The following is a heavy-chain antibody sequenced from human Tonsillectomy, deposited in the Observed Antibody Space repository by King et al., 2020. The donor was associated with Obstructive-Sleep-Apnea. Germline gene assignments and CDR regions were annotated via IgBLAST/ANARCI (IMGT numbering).Heavy chain of an antibody. CDR2: IYHSGST. D-gene: IGHD2-8*01. CDR1: GYSISSGYY. J-gene: IGHJ5*02. CDR3: ARDKMVYAHHWFDP. Sequence: LQLQESGSGLVKPSETLSLTCTVSGYSISSGYYWGWIRQPPGKGLEWIGSIYHSGSTYYNPSLKSRVTISVDTSKNQFSLKLSSVTAADTAVYYCARDKMVYAHHWFDPWGQGTLVTVSS. V-gene: IGHV4-38-2*02.